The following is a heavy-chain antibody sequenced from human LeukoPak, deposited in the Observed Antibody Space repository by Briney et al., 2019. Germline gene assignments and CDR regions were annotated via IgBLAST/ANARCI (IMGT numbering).Heavy chain of an antibody. J-gene: IGHJ4*02. CDR2: IHYSGGT. CDR1: GGSISRGDYY. D-gene: IGHD2-21*01. Sequence: PSQTLSLTCTVSGGSISRGDYYWTWVRQHPEKGLEWIGYIHYSGGTYYNPSLKSRVTISLDTYKNQFSLGLSSVTAADTAVYYCARVVVGVPIDYWGQGALVTVSS. CDR3: ARVVVGVPIDY. V-gene: IGHV4-31*03.